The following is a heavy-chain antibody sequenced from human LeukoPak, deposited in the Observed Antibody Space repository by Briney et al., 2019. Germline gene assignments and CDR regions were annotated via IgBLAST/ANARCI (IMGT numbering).Heavy chain of an antibody. V-gene: IGHV3-23*01. D-gene: IGHD6-19*01. CDR3: AKTTVGYSSGRYPGWPADC. Sequence: GGSLRLSCAPSGFTFNTYAIYWVRQAPGTGLEWVSGICGSGGCTYYADSVKGRFTISRDNSENTVYLQMNSLTADDTAVYYCAKTTVGYSSGRYPGWPADCWGQGTLVTVSS. CDR2: ICGSGGCT. J-gene: IGHJ4*02. CDR1: GFTFNTYA.